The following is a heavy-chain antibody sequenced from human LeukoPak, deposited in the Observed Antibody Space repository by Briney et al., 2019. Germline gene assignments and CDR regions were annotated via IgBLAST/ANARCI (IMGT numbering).Heavy chain of an antibody. CDR2: ISGSGGST. CDR3: ARDRPYDSSGYYYGEYAFDI. D-gene: IGHD3-22*01. CDR1: GFTFSSYG. V-gene: IGHV3-23*01. J-gene: IGHJ3*02. Sequence: GGSLRLSCAASGFTFSSYGMSWVRQAPGKGLEWVSAISGSGGSTYYADSVKGRFTISRDNAKKSMYLQTNSLRAEDTALYYCARDRPYDSSGYYYGEYAFDIWGQGTMVTVSS.